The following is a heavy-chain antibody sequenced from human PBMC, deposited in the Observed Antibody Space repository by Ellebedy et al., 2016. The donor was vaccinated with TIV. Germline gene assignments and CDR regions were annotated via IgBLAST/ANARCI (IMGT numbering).Heavy chain of an antibody. V-gene: IGHV3-21*01. Sequence: GESLKISCAASGFSFSSHSMNWVRQAPGKGLEWVSSITSSEDYIFYADSVRGRFTVSRDNAKNSLSLQMNSLRDEDTAVYYCARLPTFGGYFEYWGQGTLATVSS. D-gene: IGHD3-16*01. CDR1: GFSFSSHS. J-gene: IGHJ4*02. CDR2: ITSSEDYI. CDR3: ARLPTFGGYFEY.